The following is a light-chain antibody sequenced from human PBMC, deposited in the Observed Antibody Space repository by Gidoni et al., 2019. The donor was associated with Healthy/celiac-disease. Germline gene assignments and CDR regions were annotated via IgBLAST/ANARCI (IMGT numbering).Light chain of an antibody. CDR2: AAS. CDR1: QGISSY. J-gene: IGKJ1*01. Sequence: DIQLTQSPSFLSASVGDRVTITCRASQGISSYLAWYQQKPGKAPKLLIYAASTLQSGVPSRFSGSGSGTEFTLTISSLQPEDFATYYCQQLNSYPPMTFXXXTKVEIK. CDR3: QQLNSYPPMT. V-gene: IGKV1-9*01.